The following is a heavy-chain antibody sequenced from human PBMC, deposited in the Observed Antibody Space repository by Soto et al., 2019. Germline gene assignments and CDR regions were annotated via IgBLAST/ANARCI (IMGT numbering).Heavy chain of an antibody. CDR1: GGSISSGDYY. CDR3: ARDLAHCSSNSCSPMDV. Sequence: SETLSLTCTVSGGSISSGDYYWSWIRQPPGKGLEWIGYIYYSGSTYYNPSLKSRVTISVDTSKNQFSLKLSSVTAADTAVYYCARDLAHCSSNSCSPMDVWGQGTTVTVSS. D-gene: IGHD2-2*01. V-gene: IGHV4-30-4*01. CDR2: IYYSGST. J-gene: IGHJ6*02.